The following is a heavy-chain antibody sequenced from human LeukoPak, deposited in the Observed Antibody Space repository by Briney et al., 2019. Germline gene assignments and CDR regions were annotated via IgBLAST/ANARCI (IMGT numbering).Heavy chain of an antibody. CDR2: INPSGGST. CDR1: GYTFTSYY. D-gene: IGHD3-22*01. CDR3: ARDDDDSSGYYSNTFDY. J-gene: IGHJ4*02. V-gene: IGHV1-46*01. Sequence: ASVKVSCKASGYTFTSYYMHWVRQAPGQGLEWMGIINPSGGSTSYAQKFQGRVTMTRDTSTSTVYMELSSLRSEDTAVYYCARDDDDSSGYYSNTFDYWGQGTLVTVSS.